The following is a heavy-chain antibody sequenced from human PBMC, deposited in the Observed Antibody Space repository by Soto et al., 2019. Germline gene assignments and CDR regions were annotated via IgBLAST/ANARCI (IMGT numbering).Heavy chain of an antibody. CDR2: ISGGGTTT. Sequence: EVHLVESGGDLVQPGGSLRLSCAASGFSFSSFSMNWVRQAPGKGLEWVSYISGGGTTTYYADSAKGRFTISRDDAKNSLYLQMNSLQAEDTAVYYCARLGDYGSGSYWGQGTLVTVSS. CDR1: GFSFSSFS. D-gene: IGHD3-10*01. J-gene: IGHJ4*02. V-gene: IGHV3-48*04. CDR3: ARLGDYGSGSY.